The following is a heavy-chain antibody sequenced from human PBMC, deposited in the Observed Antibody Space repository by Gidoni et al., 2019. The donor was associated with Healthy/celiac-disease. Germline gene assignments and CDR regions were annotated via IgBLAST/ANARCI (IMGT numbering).Heavy chain of an antibody. CDR3: AKTLYPYCSSTSCYRFDY. V-gene: IGHV3-23*01. CDR2: ISGSGGST. J-gene: IGHJ4*02. Sequence: EVQLLESGGGLVQPGGSLRLSCAASGFTFSSYAMSWVRQAPGQGLEWVSAISGSGGSTYYADSVKGRFTISRDNSKNTLYLQMNSLRAEDTAVYYCAKTLYPYCSSTSCYRFDYWGQGTLVTVSS. CDR1: GFTFSSYA. D-gene: IGHD2-2*01.